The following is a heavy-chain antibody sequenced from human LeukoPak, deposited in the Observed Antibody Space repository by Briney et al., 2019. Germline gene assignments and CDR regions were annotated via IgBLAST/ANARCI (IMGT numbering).Heavy chain of an antibody. CDR3: AKDIQGAN. Sequence: GGPLRLSCAASGFTFSFAAMTWVRQGPGKGLEWFSLISASGANTYYADSVRGRFTISRGDSKNTVYLQMNSLRADDTALYYCAKDIQGANWGQGTLVTVSS. CDR1: GFTFSFAA. V-gene: IGHV3-23*01. D-gene: IGHD5-18*01. J-gene: IGHJ4*02. CDR2: ISASGANT.